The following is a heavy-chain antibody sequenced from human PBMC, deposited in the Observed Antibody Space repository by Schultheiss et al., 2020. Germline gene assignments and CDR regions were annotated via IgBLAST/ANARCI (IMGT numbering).Heavy chain of an antibody. Sequence: GSLRLSCAASGFTFSSYAMSWVRQAPGKGLEWVSAISGSAGSTYYADSVKGRFTISRDNSKNTLDLQMNSLRAEDTAVYFCAKHRGYSSGWRDYWGQGSLVTVSS. CDR1: GFTFSSYA. D-gene: IGHD6-19*01. CDR2: ISGSAGST. V-gene: IGHV3-23*01. CDR3: AKHRGYSSGWRDY. J-gene: IGHJ4*02.